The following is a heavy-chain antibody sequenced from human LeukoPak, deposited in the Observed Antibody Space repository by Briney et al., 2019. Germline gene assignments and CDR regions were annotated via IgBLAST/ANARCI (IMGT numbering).Heavy chain of an antibody. D-gene: IGHD3-22*01. J-gene: IGHJ3*02. CDR3: ARDPSPYYYDSSGYYYPRGAFDI. V-gene: IGHV3-48*04. CDR2: ISSSSSTI. CDR1: GFTFSSYS. Sequence: GGSLRLSCAASGFTFSSYSMNWVRQAPGKGLEWVSYISSSSSTIYYADSVKGRFTISRDNAKNSLYLQMNSLRAEDTAVYYCARDPSPYYYDSSGYYYPRGAFDIWGQGTMVTVSS.